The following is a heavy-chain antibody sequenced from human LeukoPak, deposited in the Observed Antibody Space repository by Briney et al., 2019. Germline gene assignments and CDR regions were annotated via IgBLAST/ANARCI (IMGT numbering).Heavy chain of an antibody. V-gene: IGHV4-31*03. CDR2: IYYSGST. CDR1: GGSISSGGYY. Sequence: SQTLSLTCTVSGGSISSGGYYWSWIRQHPGKGLEWIGYIYYSGSTYYNPSLKSRVTISVDTSKNQLSLKLSSVTAADTAVYYCAREGIQLWVFDYWGQGTLVTVSS. J-gene: IGHJ4*02. CDR3: AREGIQLWVFDY. D-gene: IGHD5-18*01.